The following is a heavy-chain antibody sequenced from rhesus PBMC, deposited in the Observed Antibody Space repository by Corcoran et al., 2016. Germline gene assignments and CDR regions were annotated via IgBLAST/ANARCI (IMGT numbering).Heavy chain of an antibody. CDR1: GGSISVYYY. J-gene: IGHJ4*01. CDR2: IKGKSASK. Sequence: QVQLQESGPGLVKPSETLSLTCAVSGGSISVYYYLHWIRQPPGKGLERIGKIKGKSASKHYNPSVKRRVNRSTDAAKSQFVRRLSSVTAADTAVYYCARDNGNAVGAFDYWGQGVLVTVSS. CDR3: ARDNGNAVGAFDY. D-gene: IGHD1-7*02. V-gene: IGHV4S9*01.